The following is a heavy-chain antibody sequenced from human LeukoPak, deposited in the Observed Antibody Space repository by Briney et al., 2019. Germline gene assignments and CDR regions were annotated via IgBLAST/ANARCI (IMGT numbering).Heavy chain of an antibody. D-gene: IGHD2-15*01. CDR1: GFTFSDYY. J-gene: IGHJ3*02. V-gene: IGHV3-11*01. Sequence: GGSLRLSCAASGFTFSDYYMSWIRQAPGKGLEWVSYISSSGSTIYYADSVKGRFTVSRDNAKNSLYLQMNSLRAEDTAVYYCATPYCSGGSCYFAGKVNTHAFDIWGQGTMVTVSS. CDR3: ATPYCSGGSCYFAGKVNTHAFDI. CDR2: ISSSGSTI.